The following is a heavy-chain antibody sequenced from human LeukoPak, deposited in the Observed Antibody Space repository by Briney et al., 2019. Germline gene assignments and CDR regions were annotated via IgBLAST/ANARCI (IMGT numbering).Heavy chain of an antibody. D-gene: IGHD5-12*01. CDR1: GGSISSSSYY. CDR3: ARSGSGYLRYYFDY. Sequence: SETLSLTSTVSGGSISSSSYYWGWIRQPPGKGLEWIGSMYSSGSTYYNPSLKSRVTISVDTSKNQFSLKLSSVTAADTAVYYCARSGSGYLRYYFDYWGQGTLVTVSS. J-gene: IGHJ4*02. V-gene: IGHV4-39*07. CDR2: MYSSGST.